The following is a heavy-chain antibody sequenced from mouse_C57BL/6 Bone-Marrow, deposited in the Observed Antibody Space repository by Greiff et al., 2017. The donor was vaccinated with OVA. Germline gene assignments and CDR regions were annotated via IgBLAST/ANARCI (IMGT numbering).Heavy chain of an antibody. CDR3: ARHGYYGPLYYYAMDY. D-gene: IGHD1-1*01. Sequence: VQLKESGAELVKPGASVKLSCKASGYTFTEYTIHWVKQRSGQGLEWIGWFYPGSGSIKYNEKFKDKATLTADKSSSTVYMELSRLTSEDSAVYFCARHGYYGPLYYYAMDYWGQGTSVTVSS. CDR1: GYTFTEYT. CDR2: FYPGSGSI. V-gene: IGHV1-62-2*01. J-gene: IGHJ4*01.